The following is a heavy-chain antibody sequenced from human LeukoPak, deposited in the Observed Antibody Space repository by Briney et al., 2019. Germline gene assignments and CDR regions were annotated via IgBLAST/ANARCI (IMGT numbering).Heavy chain of an antibody. J-gene: IGHJ3*02. D-gene: IGHD2-21*02. CDR3: ARVVVTAVSYNAFDI. Sequence: PSETLSLTCTVSGGSISSYYWSWIRQPPGKGLEWIGYIYYSGSTNYNPSPKSRVTISVDTSKNHFSLKLSSVTAADTAVYYCARVVVTAVSYNAFDIWGQGTMVTVSS. CDR2: IYYSGST. CDR1: GGSISSYY. V-gene: IGHV4-59*01.